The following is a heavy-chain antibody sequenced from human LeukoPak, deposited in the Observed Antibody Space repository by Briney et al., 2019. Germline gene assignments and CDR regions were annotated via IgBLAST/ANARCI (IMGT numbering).Heavy chain of an antibody. J-gene: IGHJ4*02. V-gene: IGHV3-74*01. Sequence: GGSLRLSCAASGFTFTNYMMDWVRQAPGKGLVWVPSINTDGSTTNYADSVKGRFTISRDNAENTLFLLLHSLRAEDTAVYYCTRGHPGKLDYWGQGTLVTVSS. CDR3: TRGHPGKLDY. CDR1: GFTFTNYM. D-gene: IGHD3-10*01. CDR2: INTDGSTT.